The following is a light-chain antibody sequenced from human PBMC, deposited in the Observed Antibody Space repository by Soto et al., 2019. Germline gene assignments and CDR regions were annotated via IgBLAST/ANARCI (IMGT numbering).Light chain of an antibody. CDR3: QQSYSIPFT. CDR1: QSINAY. Sequence: DIQMTQSPSSLSASVGDRVTISCRASQSINAYLTWYQQKPGEAPRLLIYGASSLQSGVPSRFSGSGSGTDFTLTISSLQPEDFALYYCQQSYSIPFTFGQGTKLEIK. V-gene: IGKV1-39*01. CDR2: GAS. J-gene: IGKJ2*01.